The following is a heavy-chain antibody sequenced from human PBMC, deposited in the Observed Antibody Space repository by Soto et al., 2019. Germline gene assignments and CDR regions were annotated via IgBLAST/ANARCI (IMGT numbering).Heavy chain of an antibody. V-gene: IGHV4-39*07. Sequence: SETLSLTCTVSGGSISSSSYYWGWIRQPPGKGLEWIGSIYYSGSTYYNPSLKSRVTISVDTSKNQFSLKLSSVTAADTAVYYCARRGYCSSTSCYQEGGFDPWGQGTLVTVSS. D-gene: IGHD2-2*01. CDR2: IYYSGST. CDR1: GGSISSSSYY. J-gene: IGHJ5*02. CDR3: ARRGYCSSTSCYQEGGFDP.